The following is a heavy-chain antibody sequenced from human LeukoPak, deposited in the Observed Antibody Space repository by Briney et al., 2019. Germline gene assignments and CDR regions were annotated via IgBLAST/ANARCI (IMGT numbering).Heavy chain of an antibody. CDR1: GFTFSTYG. D-gene: IGHD4-17*01. V-gene: IGHV3-30*02. J-gene: IGHJ4*02. Sequence: PGGSLRLSCAASGFTFSTYGVHWVRQAPGKGLEWVAFIRSDGSNKYYADSVKGRFTISRDNSKNTLYLQMNSLRAEDPAVCHCAKNGTTVTTFGYWGEGTLVTVSS. CDR3: AKNGTTVTTFGY. CDR2: IRSDGSNK.